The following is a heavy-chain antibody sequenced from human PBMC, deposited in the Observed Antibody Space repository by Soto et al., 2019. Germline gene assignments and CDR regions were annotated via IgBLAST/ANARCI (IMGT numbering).Heavy chain of an antibody. V-gene: IGHV4-59*08. CDR2: IYYSGST. CDR1: GGSISSYY. Sequence: SETLSLTCTVSGGSISSYYWSWIRQPPGKGLEWIGYIYYSGSTNYNPSLKSRVTISVDTSKNQFSLKLSSVTAADTAVYYCASGFGELLYDYWGQGTLVTVSS. J-gene: IGHJ4*02. D-gene: IGHD3-10*01. CDR3: ASGFGELLYDY.